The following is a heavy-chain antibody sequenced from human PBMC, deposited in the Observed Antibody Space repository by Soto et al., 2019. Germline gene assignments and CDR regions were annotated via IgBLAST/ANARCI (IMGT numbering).Heavy chain of an antibody. CDR2: INHNGNN. CDR3: ARGGSNHLQFAFDI. CDR1: GGSFSTYY. V-gene: IGHV4-34*01. Sequence: TLSLTCVVSGGSFSTYYYSWIRQSPGKGLEWIGEINHNGNNNYSPSLKSRVTMSLDTSKNQFSLKLTSVTAADTAVYYCARGGSNHLQFAFDIWGQGIMVTVSS. J-gene: IGHJ3*02. D-gene: IGHD1-26*01.